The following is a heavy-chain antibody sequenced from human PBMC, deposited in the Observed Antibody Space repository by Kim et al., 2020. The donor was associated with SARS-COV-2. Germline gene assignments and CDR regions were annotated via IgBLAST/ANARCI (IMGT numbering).Heavy chain of an antibody. J-gene: IGHJ4*02. CDR2: ISGSGGST. Sequence: GGSLRLSFAASGFTFSSYAMSWVRQAPGKGLEWVSAISGSGGSTYYADSVKGRFTISRDNSKNTLYLQMNSLRAEDTAVYYCAKAKRTYYYDSSGYYYDYWGQGTLVTVSS. CDR3: AKAKRTYYYDSSGYYYDY. V-gene: IGHV3-23*01. CDR1: GFTFSSYA. D-gene: IGHD3-22*01.